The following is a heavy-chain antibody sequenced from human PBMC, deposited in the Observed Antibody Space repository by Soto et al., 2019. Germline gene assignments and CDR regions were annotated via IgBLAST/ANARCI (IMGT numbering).Heavy chain of an antibody. D-gene: IGHD6-19*01. CDR2: IIPTFGTA. J-gene: IGHJ4*02. Sequence: QVQLVQSGAEVKKPGSSVKVSCKASGGTFSSYAISWVRQAPGQGLEWMGGIIPTFGTANYAQKFRGRVTITADESTSKAYMEMSSLRSEDTAVYYCARDGGTGGIPVFYYFDYWGQGTLVTVSS. CDR3: ARDGGTGGIPVFYYFDY. V-gene: IGHV1-69*01. CDR1: GGTFSSYA.